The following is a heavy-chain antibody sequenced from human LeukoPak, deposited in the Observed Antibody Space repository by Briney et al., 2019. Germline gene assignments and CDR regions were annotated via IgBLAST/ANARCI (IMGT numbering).Heavy chain of an antibody. CDR3: ARVRRFNIIARPSLSYCSSTSCSIFDY. Sequence: ASVKVSCKASGYTFTGYYMHWVRQAPGQGLEWMGWINPNSGGTNYAQKFQGRVTMTRDTSISTAYMELSRLRSDDTAVYYCARVRRFNIIARPSLSYCSSTSCSIFDYWGQGTLVTVSS. V-gene: IGHV1-2*02. D-gene: IGHD2-2*01. CDR2: INPNSGGT. J-gene: IGHJ4*02. CDR1: GYTFTGYY.